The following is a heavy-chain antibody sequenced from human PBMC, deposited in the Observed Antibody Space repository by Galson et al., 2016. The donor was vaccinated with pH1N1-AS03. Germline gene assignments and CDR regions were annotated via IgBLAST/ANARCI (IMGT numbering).Heavy chain of an antibody. Sequence: SLRLSCAASGFTFSGYSMNWFRQAPGKGLEWVSSISRSSTYIYYADSVKGRFTISRDNAKNSLFLQMHSLRAEGTAVYYCARTFPGRVVVVAAAMQEGPDYWGQGTLVTASS. J-gene: IGHJ4*02. CDR3: ARTFPGRVVVVAAAMQEGPDY. CDR1: GFTFSGYS. D-gene: IGHD2-2*01. CDR2: ISRSSTYI. V-gene: IGHV3-21*03.